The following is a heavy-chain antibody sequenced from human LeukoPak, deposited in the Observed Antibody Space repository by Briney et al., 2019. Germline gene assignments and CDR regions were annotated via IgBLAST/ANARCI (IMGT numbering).Heavy chain of an antibody. J-gene: IGHJ3*02. Sequence: SVKVSCKTSGGTFSSYAISWVRQAPGQGLEWMGGIIPIFGTANYAQRFQGRVTITADKSTSTAYMELSSLRSEDTAVYYCARSKTPPDAFDIWGQGTMVTVSS. CDR1: GGTFSSYA. CDR3: ARSKTPPDAFDI. CDR2: IIPIFGTA. V-gene: IGHV1-69*06.